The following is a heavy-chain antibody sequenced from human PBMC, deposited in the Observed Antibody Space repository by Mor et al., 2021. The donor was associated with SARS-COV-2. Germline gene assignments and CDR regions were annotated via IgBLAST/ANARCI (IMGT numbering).Heavy chain of an antibody. V-gene: IGHV3-23*01. Sequence: TISRDNSKNTLYLQMNSLRAEDTAVYYCAKRGVVATTAKQFDYWGQGTLITVSS. CDR3: AKRGVVATTAKQFDY. J-gene: IGHJ4*02. D-gene: IGHD5-12*01.